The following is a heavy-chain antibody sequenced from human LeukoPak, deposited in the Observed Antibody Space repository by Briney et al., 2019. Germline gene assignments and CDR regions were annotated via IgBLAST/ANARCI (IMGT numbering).Heavy chain of an antibody. D-gene: IGHD2-2*01. CDR2: IRSKTYGGTT. CDR1: GFTFADYG. J-gene: IGHJ4*02. Sequence: GGSLRLSCTASGFTFADYGISWFRQAPGKGLEWVGFIRSKTYGGTTEYAASVKGRFIISRDDSKSIAYLQMNSLKTEDTAIYYCPRGTYAFDYWGQGTLVTVSS. CDR3: PRGTYAFDY. V-gene: IGHV3-49*03.